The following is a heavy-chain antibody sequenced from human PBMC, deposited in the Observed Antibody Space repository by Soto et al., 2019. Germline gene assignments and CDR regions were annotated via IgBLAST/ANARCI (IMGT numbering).Heavy chain of an antibody. J-gene: IGHJ4*02. CDR2: IIPTFGTA. CDR3: ARGLYYYDSSGYYYGFGSFDY. CDR1: GGTFSSYA. Sequence: SVKVSCKASGGTFSSYAISWVRQAPGQGLEWMGGIIPTFGTANYAQKFQGRVTITADESTSTAYMELSSLRSEDTAVYYCARGLYYYDSSGYYYGFGSFDYWGQGTLVTVSS. D-gene: IGHD3-22*01. V-gene: IGHV1-69*13.